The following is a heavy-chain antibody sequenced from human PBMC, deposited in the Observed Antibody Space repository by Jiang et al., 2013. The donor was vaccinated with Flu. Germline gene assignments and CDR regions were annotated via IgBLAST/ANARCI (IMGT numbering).Heavy chain of an antibody. CDR3: ARLGYYDILTGYSAFDI. CDR1: GYSISSGYY. V-gene: IGHV4-38-2*01. Sequence: SGSGLVKPSETLSLTCAVSGYSISSGYYWGWIRQPPGKGLEWIGSIYHSGSTYYNPSLKSRVTISVDTSKNQFSLKLSSVTAADTAVYYCARLGYYDILTGYSAFDIWGQGTMVTVSS. D-gene: IGHD3-9*01. J-gene: IGHJ3*02. CDR2: IYHSGST.